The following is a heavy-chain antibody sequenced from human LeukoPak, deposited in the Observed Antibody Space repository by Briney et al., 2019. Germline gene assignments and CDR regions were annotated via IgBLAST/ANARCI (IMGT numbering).Heavy chain of an antibody. CDR2: IQSDGGNE. CDR1: GFSFSTSG. CDR3: VRDGAHWDLDY. Sequence: GGSLRLSCAASGFSFSTSGMHWIRQAPGKGLEWVAFIQSDGGNEYYADSVKGRFTNSRDNSKNTVHLQMNSLRAEDTAMYYCVRDGAHWDLDYWGQGTLVTVSS. J-gene: IGHJ4*02. D-gene: IGHD7-27*01. V-gene: IGHV3-30*02.